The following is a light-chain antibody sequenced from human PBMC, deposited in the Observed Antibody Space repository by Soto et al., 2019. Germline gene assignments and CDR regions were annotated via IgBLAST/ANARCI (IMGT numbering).Light chain of an antibody. V-gene: IGKV4-1*01. CDR1: QSVLYSSNDKNY. CDR3: QQYYSTPLT. J-gene: IGKJ4*01. Sequence: DFVMTQSPDSLAVSLGERATINCKSSQSVLYSSNDKNYFAWYQQKPGQPPKLLIYWASTRESGVPDRFTGSGSGTDFTLTISSLQAEDVAVYYCQQYYSTPLTFGGGNKVEI. CDR2: WAS.